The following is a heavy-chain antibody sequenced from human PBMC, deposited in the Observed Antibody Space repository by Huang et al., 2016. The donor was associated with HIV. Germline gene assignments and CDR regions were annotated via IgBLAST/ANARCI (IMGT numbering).Heavy chain of an antibody. CDR2: IYYRRLT. Sequence: QLQLQESGPGLVKPSETLSLTCTVSGGSIGSDNYYWGWIRQPPGKGREWIGSIYYRRLTYYNPSLKRRVTITVDTSKNHFSLRMRSVTAADTAVYYCARLPGSITMIRGVITDPYWGQGTLVTVSS. J-gene: IGHJ4*02. D-gene: IGHD3-10*01. CDR1: GGSIGSDNYY. CDR3: ARLPGSITMIRGVITDPY. V-gene: IGHV4-39*02.